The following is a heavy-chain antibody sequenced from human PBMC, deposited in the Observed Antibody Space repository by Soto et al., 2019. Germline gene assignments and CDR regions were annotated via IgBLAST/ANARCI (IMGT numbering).Heavy chain of an antibody. V-gene: IGHV4-31*03. CDR1: GGSISSGGYY. D-gene: IGHD3-22*01. CDR3: ARAYDSSGYNFDY. Sequence: QVQLQESGPGLVKPSQTLSLTCTVSGGSISSGGYYWSWIRQHPGKGLEWIGYIYYSGSTYYNPSRKSRVTISVDTSKNQFFLKLSSVTAADTAVYYCARAYDSSGYNFDYWGQGTLVTVSS. CDR2: IYYSGST. J-gene: IGHJ4*02.